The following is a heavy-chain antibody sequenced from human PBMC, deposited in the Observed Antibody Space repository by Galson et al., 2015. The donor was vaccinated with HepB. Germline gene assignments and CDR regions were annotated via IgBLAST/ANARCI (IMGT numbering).Heavy chain of an antibody. CDR2: ISSSSSTI. Sequence: SLRLSCAASGFTFSSYSMNWVRQAPGKGLEWVSYISSSSSTIYYADSVKGRFTISRDNAKNSLYLQMNSLRAEDTAVYYCARSGVLWLYSPRIMDVWGQGTTVTVSS. V-gene: IGHV3-48*04. CDR3: ARSGVLWLYSPRIMDV. J-gene: IGHJ6*02. D-gene: IGHD3-10*01. CDR1: GFTFSSYS.